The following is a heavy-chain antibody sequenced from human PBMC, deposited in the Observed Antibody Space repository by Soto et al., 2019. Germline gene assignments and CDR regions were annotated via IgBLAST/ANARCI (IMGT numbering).Heavy chain of an antibody. CDR2: ISGSGGST. CDR3: ANSGSYFRVPFFDY. V-gene: IGHV3-23*01. J-gene: IGHJ4*02. CDR1: GFTFSSYA. D-gene: IGHD1-26*01. Sequence: GGSLRLSCAASGFTFSSYAMSRVRQAPGKGLEWVSAISGSGGSTYYADSVKGRFTISRDNSKNTLYLQMNSLRAEDTAVYYCANSGSYFRVPFFDYWGQGTLVTVSS.